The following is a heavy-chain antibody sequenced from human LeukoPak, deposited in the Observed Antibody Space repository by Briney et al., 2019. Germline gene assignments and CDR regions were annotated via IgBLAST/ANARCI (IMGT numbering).Heavy chain of an antibody. J-gene: IGHJ2*01. CDR1: GYIFTSYG. CDR2: ISAYEGNT. D-gene: IGHD5-24*01. V-gene: IGHV1-18*01. CDR3: ARTLGGMTVERATGLDL. Sequence: GASVKVSCKASGYIFTSYGISWVRQAPGQGLEWMGWISAYEGNTNYAQKFQDRVTMTTHTSTSTAYMELRSLTSDDTAVYYCARTLGGMTVERATGLDLWGRGTLVTVSS.